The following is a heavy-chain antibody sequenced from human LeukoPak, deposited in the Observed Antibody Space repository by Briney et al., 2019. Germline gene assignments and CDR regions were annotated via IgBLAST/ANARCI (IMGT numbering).Heavy chain of an antibody. CDR1: GFTFSSYW. CDR3: ARTYNWNDASFDY. V-gene: IGHV3-7*01. D-gene: IGHD1-20*01. CDR2: IKQDGSEK. Sequence: GGSLRLSCAASGFTFSSYWMSWVRQAPGKGLEWVANIKQDGSEKYYVDSVKGRFTISRVNAKNSLYLQMNSLRAEDTAVYYCARTYNWNDASFDYWGQGTLVTVSS. J-gene: IGHJ4*02.